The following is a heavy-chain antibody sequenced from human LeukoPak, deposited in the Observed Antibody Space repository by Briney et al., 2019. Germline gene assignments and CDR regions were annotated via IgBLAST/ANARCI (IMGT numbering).Heavy chain of an antibody. CDR1: GYTFIGYY. Sequence: GASVKVSCKASGYTFIGYYLHWVRQAPGQGLEWMGWINPNSGGTNYAQKFQGRVTMTRDTSISTAYMELSRLRSDGTAVYYCATSGITMIVVELDYWGQGTLVIVSS. J-gene: IGHJ4*02. D-gene: IGHD3-22*01. CDR2: INPNSGGT. V-gene: IGHV1-2*02. CDR3: ATSGITMIVVELDY.